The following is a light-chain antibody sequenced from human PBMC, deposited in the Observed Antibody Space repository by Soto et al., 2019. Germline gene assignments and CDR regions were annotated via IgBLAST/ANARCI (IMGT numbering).Light chain of an antibody. Sequence: EIVLTQSPATLSLSPGERATLSCRASQSISSSLAWYQQKPGQAPRLLIYDASSRATGIPARFSGSGSGTDFTLTISSLEPEDFAVYYCQQRGNWPRTFGQGTQVDIK. J-gene: IGKJ1*01. V-gene: IGKV3-11*01. CDR3: QQRGNWPRT. CDR1: QSISSS. CDR2: DAS.